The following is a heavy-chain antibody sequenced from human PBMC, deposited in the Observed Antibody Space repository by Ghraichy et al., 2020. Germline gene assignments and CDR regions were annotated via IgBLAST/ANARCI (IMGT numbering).Heavy chain of an antibody. J-gene: IGHJ3*02. CDR3: ARAWTTMIVSAFDI. Sequence: SETLSLTCAVSGGSISSGGYSWSWIRQPPGKGLEWIGYIYHSGSTYYNPSLKSRVTISVDRSKNQFSLKLSSVTAADTAVYYCARAWTTMIVSAFDIWGQGTMVTGSS. CDR2: IYHSGST. V-gene: IGHV4-30-2*01. CDR1: GGSISSGGYS. D-gene: IGHD3-22*01.